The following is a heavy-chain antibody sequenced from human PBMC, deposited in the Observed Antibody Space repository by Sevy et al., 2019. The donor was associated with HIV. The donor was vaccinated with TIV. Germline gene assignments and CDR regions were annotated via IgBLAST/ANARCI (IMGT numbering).Heavy chain of an antibody. V-gene: IGHV4-59*08. CDR3: AGENAWGRGYS. J-gene: IGHJ4*02. D-gene: IGHD1-26*01. CDR2: IYYNGHI. Sequence: SETLSLTCTVSGGSITSLYWNWIRQPPGKALEWIANIYYNGHINYNPSLKSRVTLPLDTSKNQFSLRLSSVTAADTAMYYCAGENAWGRGYSWGQGTLVTVSS. CDR1: GGSITSLY.